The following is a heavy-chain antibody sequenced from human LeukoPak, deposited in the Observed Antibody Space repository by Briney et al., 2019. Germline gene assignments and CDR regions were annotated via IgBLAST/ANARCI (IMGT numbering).Heavy chain of an antibody. CDR3: AKASYYDSSGPVGFFDY. J-gene: IGHJ4*02. Sequence: GGSLRLSCVASGFTFSRHGMNWVRQAPGKGLEWVSGISPSGDIKYYVDSVKGRFTVSRDNSKNTLYLQINSLRADDTAVYYRAKASYYDSSGPVGFFDYWGQGTLVTVSS. CDR1: GFTFSRHG. V-gene: IGHV3-23*01. CDR2: ISPSGDIK. D-gene: IGHD3-22*01.